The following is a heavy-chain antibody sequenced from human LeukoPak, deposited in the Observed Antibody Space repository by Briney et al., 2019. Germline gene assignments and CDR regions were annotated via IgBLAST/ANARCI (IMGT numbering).Heavy chain of an antibody. Sequence: GASVKVSCKASGYIFTGYYMHWVRQAPGQGLEWMGWISAYNGNTNYAQKLQGRVTMTTDTSTSTAYMELRSLRSDDTAVYYCARSPYDYVWGSYLYYWGQGTLVTVSS. CDR2: ISAYNGNT. J-gene: IGHJ4*02. CDR1: GYIFTGYY. V-gene: IGHV1-18*04. D-gene: IGHD3-16*02. CDR3: ARSPYDYVWGSYLYY.